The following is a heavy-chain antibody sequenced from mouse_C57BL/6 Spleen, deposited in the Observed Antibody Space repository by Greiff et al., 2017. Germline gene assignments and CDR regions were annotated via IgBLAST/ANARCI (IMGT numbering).Heavy chain of an antibody. Sequence: VQLVESGPELVKPGASVKISCKASGYAFSSSWMNWVKQRPGKGLEWIGRIYPGDGDTNYNGKFKGKATLTADKSSSTAYMQLSSLTSEDSAVYFCARVDYYGSSPFDYWGQGTTLTVSS. J-gene: IGHJ2*01. CDR2: IYPGDGDT. CDR1: GYAFSSSW. V-gene: IGHV1-82*01. CDR3: ARVDYYGSSPFDY. D-gene: IGHD1-1*01.